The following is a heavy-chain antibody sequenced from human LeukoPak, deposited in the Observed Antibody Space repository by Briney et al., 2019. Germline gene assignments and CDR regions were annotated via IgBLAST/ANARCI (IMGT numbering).Heavy chain of an antibody. D-gene: IGHD6-13*01. CDR3: AKGIAEESLFDS. V-gene: IGHV3-23*01. J-gene: IGHJ4*02. Sequence: GGSLGLSCAASGFTFSSHAMSWVRQAPGKGLEWVSAISGSGASTYYADSVKGRFTISRDNSKNTLYLQMNSLRAEDTAVYYCAKGIAEESLFDSWGQGTLVTVSS. CDR2: ISGSGAST. CDR1: GFTFSSHA.